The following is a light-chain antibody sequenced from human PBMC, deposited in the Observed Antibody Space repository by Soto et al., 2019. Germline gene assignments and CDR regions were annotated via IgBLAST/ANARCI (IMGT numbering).Light chain of an antibody. J-gene: IGLJ1*01. CDR3: CAYADSNIFV. Sequence: QSVLTQPASVSGSPGQSITISCTGTSSDVGSYDLVSWYQQRPGKAPKLLIYGVNKRPSGVSTRFSGSKSGNTASLTISDLQAEDEADFYCCAYADSNIFVFGTGT. CDR1: SSDVGSYDL. V-gene: IGLV2-23*02. CDR2: GVN.